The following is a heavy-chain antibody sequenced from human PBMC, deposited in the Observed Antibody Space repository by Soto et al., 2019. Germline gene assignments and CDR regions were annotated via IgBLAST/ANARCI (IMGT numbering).Heavy chain of an antibody. CDR1: GFTFRSYT. CDR3: ARGYYGSGSYVGWFDP. Sequence: EVQLVESGGGLVQPGGSLRLSCAAFGFTFRSYTMNWVRQAPGKGLEWVSYISSSTSTIYYADSVKGRFTISRDNAKNSLYLQMNSLRAEDTAVYYCARGYYGSGSYVGWFDPWGQGTLVTVSS. D-gene: IGHD3-10*01. CDR2: ISSSTSTI. V-gene: IGHV3-48*01. J-gene: IGHJ5*02.